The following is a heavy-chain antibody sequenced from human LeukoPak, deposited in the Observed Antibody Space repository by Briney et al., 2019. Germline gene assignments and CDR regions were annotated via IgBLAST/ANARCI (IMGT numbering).Heavy chain of an antibody. CDR2: ISSSSSYI. J-gene: IGHJ4*02. CDR1: GGSFSGYY. CDR3: ARDPPLGLFDY. Sequence: PSETLSLTCAVYGGSFSGYYWSWIRQAPGKGLEWVSSISSSSSYIYYADSVKGRFTISRDNAKNSLYLQMNSLRAEDTAVYYCARDPPLGLFDYWGQGTLVTVSS. V-gene: IGHV3-21*01.